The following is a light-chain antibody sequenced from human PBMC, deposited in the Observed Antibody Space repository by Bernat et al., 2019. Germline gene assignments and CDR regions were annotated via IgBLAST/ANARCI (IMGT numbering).Light chain of an antibody. CDR1: RLGSKF. V-gene: IGLV3-1*01. CDR3: QAWDSSAGF. CDR2: RDN. Sequence: SELTQPPSVSAPPGQIARITCSGERLGSKFTCWYQQKTGQSPVVVIYRDNMRPSGISERFAGSHSGNIATLTITGTQPMDEADYYCQAWDSSAGFFGGGTKLTVL. J-gene: IGLJ2*01.